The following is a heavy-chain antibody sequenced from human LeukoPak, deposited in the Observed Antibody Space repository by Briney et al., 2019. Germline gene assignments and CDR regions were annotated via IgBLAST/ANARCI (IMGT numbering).Heavy chain of an antibody. CDR2: ISSSGDSP. CDR3: ARERDSALDY. CDR1: GFTFRSYA. Sequence: PGGSLRLSCAASGFTFRSYAMHWVRQAPGKGLEYVSAISSSGDSPYYANSVKGRFTISRDNSKNTLYLQMGRLRGEDTALYYCARERDSALDYWGQGTLVTVSS. D-gene: IGHD5-24*01. V-gene: IGHV3-64*01. J-gene: IGHJ4*02.